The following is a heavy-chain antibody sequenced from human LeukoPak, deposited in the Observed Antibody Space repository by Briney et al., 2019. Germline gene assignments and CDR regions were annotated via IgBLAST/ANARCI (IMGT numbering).Heavy chain of an antibody. J-gene: IGHJ4*02. CDR1: GFTFSSYA. D-gene: IGHD3-22*01. CDR2: ISYDGSNK. CDR3: ARDPRITMIVVVMNLALDY. V-gene: IGHV3-30*01. Sequence: GGSLRLSCAASGFTFSSYAMHWVGQAPGKGLEWVAVISYDGSNKYYADSVKGRFTSSRDNSKNTLYLQMNSLRAEDTAVYYCARDPRITMIVVVMNLALDYWGQGTLVTVSS.